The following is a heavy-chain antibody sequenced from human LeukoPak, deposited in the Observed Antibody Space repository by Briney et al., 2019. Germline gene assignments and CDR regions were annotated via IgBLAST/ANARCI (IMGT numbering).Heavy chain of an antibody. CDR3: ASSNSLVVVVATQFDY. CDR1: GGPISSGSHY. CDR2: IYYTGST. D-gene: IGHD2-15*01. V-gene: IGHV4-39*01. Sequence: SETLSLTCSVSGGPISSGSHYWGWIRQPPGKGLEWIGSIYYTGSTYYNPSLKSRVTISVDTSKNQFSLRLSSVTAADTAVYYWASSNSLVVVVATQFDYWGQGTLVTVSS. J-gene: IGHJ4*02.